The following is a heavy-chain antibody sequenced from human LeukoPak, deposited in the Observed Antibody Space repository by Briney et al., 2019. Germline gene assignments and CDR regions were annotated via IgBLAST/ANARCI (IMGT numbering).Heavy chain of an antibody. CDR1: GGSISSSNW. V-gene: IGHV4-4*02. J-gene: IGHJ6*02. CDR2: IYYSGST. CDR3: ARMYSGSYYYYYGMDV. D-gene: IGHD1-26*01. Sequence: SGTLSLTCAVSGGSISSSNWWSWVRQPPGKGLEWIGVIYYSGSTNYNPSLKSRVTISADTSKNQYSLKLSSVTAADTAVYYCARMYSGSYYYYYGMDVWGQGTTVTVSS.